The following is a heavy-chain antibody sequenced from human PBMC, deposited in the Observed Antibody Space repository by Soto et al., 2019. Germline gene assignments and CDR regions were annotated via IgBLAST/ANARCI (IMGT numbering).Heavy chain of an antibody. CDR1: GYNFGNYG. J-gene: IGHJ4*02. Sequence: QFQLLQSGTEVKRPGASVRVSCRASGYNFGNYGISWSRQAPGQGLEWMGWISAYNGNKKYAQNLEGRVTMTADTSTSTAYMELRSLRSDDTAVYYCARVYVATGTTGGDYWGQGTLVTVSS. V-gene: IGHV1-18*01. D-gene: IGHD1-7*01. CDR2: ISAYNGNK. CDR3: ARVYVATGTTGGDY.